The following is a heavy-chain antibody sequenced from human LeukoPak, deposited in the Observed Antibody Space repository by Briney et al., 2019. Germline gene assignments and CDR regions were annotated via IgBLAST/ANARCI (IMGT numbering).Heavy chain of an antibody. V-gene: IGHV3-11*04. CDR1: GFTFSDYY. CDR2: ISSSGSTI. Sequence: MPGGSLRLSCAASGFTFSDYYMSWIRQAPGKGLEWVSYISSSGSTIHYADSVKGRFTISRDNAKNSLYLQMNSLSAEDTAVYYCTTLTYYCMDVWGKGTTVTVSS. J-gene: IGHJ6*03. D-gene: IGHD4-11*01. CDR3: TTLTYYCMDV.